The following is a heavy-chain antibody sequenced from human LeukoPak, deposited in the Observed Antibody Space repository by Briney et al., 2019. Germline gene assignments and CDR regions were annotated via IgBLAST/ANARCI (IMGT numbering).Heavy chain of an antibody. CDR2: IYYSGST. CDR3: ARTFTSSWLDY. D-gene: IGHD6-13*01. CDR1: GGSISSYY. J-gene: IGHJ4*02. V-gene: IGHV4-59*08. Sequence: PSETLSLTCTVSGGSISSYYWSWIRLPPGKGLEWIGYIYYSGSTNYNPSLKSRVTISVDTSKNQFSLKLSSVTAADTAVYYCARTFTSSWLDYWGQGTLVTVSS.